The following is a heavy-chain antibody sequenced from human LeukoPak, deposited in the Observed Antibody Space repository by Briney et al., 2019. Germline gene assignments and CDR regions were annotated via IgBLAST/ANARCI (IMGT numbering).Heavy chain of an antibody. CDR3: AREYYDSGAYYSLDS. CDR1: GFTFDDYT. V-gene: IGHV3-43*01. D-gene: IGHD3-22*01. Sequence: GGSLRLSCAASGFTFDDYTMHWVRQAPGKGLEWVSVISWDGGGTYYADSVKGRFTISRDDSKNSLYLQMNSLRTEDTALYYCAREYYDSGAYYSLDSWGRGTLVTVSS. CDR2: ISWDGGGT. J-gene: IGHJ4*02.